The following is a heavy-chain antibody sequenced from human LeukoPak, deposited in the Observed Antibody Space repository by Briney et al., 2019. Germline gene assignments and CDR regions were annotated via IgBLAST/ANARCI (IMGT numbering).Heavy chain of an antibody. J-gene: IGHJ4*02. D-gene: IGHD3-10*01. CDR1: GFTFDDYA. CDR2: ITWNSGNI. Sequence: PGGSLRLSCAASGFTFDDYAMHWVRQVPGKGLEWVSYITWNSGNIGYADSVKGRFTISRDNAKNSLYLEMTSLRTGDTALYYCAKELLSHYFGSGSYRATFDYWGQGTLVTVSS. V-gene: IGHV3-9*01. CDR3: AKELLSHYFGSGSYRATFDY.